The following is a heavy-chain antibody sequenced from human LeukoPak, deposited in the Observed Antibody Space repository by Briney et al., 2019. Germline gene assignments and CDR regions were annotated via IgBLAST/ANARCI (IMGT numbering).Heavy chain of an antibody. V-gene: IGHV1-2*02. CDR3: ASDLCSGGSCYSFDY. CDR2: INPNSGGT. Sequence: ASVKVSCTASGYTFTGYYMHWVRQAPGQGLEWMGWINPNSGGTNYAQKFQGRATMTRDTSISTAYMELSRLRSDDTAVYYCASDLCSGGSCYSFDYWGQGTLVTVSS. CDR1: GYTFTGYY. J-gene: IGHJ4*02. D-gene: IGHD2-15*01.